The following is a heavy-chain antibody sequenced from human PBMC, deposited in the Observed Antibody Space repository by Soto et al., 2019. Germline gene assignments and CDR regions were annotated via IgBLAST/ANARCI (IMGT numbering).Heavy chain of an antibody. J-gene: IGHJ4*02. Sequence: QVQLQQWGAGLLKPSETLSLTCAVYGGSFCGYYWSWIRQPPGKGLEWIGEINHSGSTNYNPSLKSRVTISVDTSKNQFSLKLSSVTAADTAVYYCARGSRITGTTGNFDYWGQGTLVTVSS. D-gene: IGHD1-7*01. CDR1: GGSFCGYY. CDR3: ARGSRITGTTGNFDY. V-gene: IGHV4-34*01. CDR2: INHSGST.